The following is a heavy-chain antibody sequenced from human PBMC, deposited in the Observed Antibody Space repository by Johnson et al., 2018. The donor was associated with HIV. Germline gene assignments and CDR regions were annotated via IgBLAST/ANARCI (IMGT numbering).Heavy chain of an antibody. CDR2: IYSGGST. V-gene: IGHV3-66*01. J-gene: IGHJ3*02. D-gene: IGHD1-26*01. CDR3: ARGAANDAFDI. Sequence: EWVSVIYSGGSTYYADSVKGRFTISRDNSKNTLYLQMNSLRAEDTAVYYCARGAANDAFDIWGQGTMVTVSS.